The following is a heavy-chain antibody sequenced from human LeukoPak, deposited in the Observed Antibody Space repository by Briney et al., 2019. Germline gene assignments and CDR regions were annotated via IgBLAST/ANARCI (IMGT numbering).Heavy chain of an antibody. D-gene: IGHD3-3*01. CDR3: AKEEYYDLWSGYLVY. V-gene: IGHV3-30*02. Sequence: GGSLRLSCAASGFTFSSYGMHWVRQAPGKGLEWVAFIRYDGSNKYYADSVKGRFTTSRDNSKNTLYLQMNSLRAEDTAVYYCAKEEYYDLWSGYLVYWGQGTLVTVSS. CDR1: GFTFSSYG. J-gene: IGHJ4*02. CDR2: IRYDGSNK.